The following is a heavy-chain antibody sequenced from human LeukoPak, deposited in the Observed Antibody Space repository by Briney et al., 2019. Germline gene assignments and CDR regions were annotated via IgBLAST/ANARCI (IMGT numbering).Heavy chain of an antibody. CDR3: ASGFYGDYGYYFDY. Sequence: GGSLRLSCAASGFTFRSYALYWVRQAPGKGLECVAIISYDGGNKYYADSVKGRFTISRDNSKNSLYLQMNSLRAEDTAVYYCASGFYGDYGYYFDYWGQGTLVTVSS. J-gene: IGHJ4*02. CDR2: ISYDGGNK. D-gene: IGHD4-17*01. CDR1: GFTFRSYA. V-gene: IGHV3-30-3*01.